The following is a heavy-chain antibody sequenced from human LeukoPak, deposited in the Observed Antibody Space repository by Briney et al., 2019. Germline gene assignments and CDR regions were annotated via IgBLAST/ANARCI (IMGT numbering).Heavy chain of an antibody. D-gene: IGHD1-26*01. CDR2: INPNSGGT. J-gene: IGHJ6*02. Sequence: PGASVKVSCKASGYTFTGYYMHWVRQAPGQGLEWMGWINPNSGGTNYAQKFQGRVTMTRDTSISTAYMELSRLRSDDTAVYYCAREGRAQGGPPRGMDVWGQGTTVTVSS. V-gene: IGHV1-2*02. CDR3: AREGRAQGGPPRGMDV. CDR1: GYTFTGYY.